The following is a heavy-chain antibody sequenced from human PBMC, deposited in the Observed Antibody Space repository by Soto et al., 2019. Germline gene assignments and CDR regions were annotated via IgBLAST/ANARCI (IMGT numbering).Heavy chain of an antibody. Sequence: PGWSLRLSCAASGFTFSSYAMSWVRQAPGKGLEWVSAISGSGGSTYYADSVTGRFTISRDNSKNTLYLQMNSLRAEDTAVYYCAKLAPGTIAAPRYYFDYWGQGTLVTVSS. V-gene: IGHV3-23*01. CDR1: GFTFSSYA. CDR3: AKLAPGTIAAPRYYFDY. CDR2: ISGSGGST. D-gene: IGHD6-6*01. J-gene: IGHJ4*02.